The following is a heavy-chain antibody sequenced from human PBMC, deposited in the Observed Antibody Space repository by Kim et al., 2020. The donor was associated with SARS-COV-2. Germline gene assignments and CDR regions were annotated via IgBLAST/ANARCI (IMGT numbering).Heavy chain of an antibody. CDR3: ARHLPGSSWFDY. D-gene: IGHD6-13*01. J-gene: IGHJ4*02. Sequence: SETLSLTCTISGGSISSTTYSWNWFRQPPGDELEWIGGIDSSGSTYYSPSLKSRLTLSVETSKNQFSLRLSSVTAADTAVFYCARHLPGSSWFDYWGKGT. V-gene: IGHV4-39*01. CDR1: GGSISSTTYS. CDR2: IDSSGST.